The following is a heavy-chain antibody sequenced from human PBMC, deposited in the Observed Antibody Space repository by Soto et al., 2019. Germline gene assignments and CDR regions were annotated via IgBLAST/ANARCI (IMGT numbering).Heavy chain of an antibody. CDR1: GFSLGNARMG. D-gene: IGHD3-3*01. Sequence: SGPTLVNPTETLTLTCTVSGFSLGNARMGVSWIRQPPGKALEWLAHIFSNDEKSYSTSLKSRLTISKDTSKSQVVLTMTNMDPVDTATYYCARIVLSRFLDYYGMDVWGQGTTVTVSS. CDR3: ARIVLSRFLDYYGMDV. CDR2: IFSNDEK. J-gene: IGHJ6*02. V-gene: IGHV2-26*01.